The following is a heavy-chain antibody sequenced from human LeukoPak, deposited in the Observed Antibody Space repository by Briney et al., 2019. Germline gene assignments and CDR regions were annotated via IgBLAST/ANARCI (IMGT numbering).Heavy chain of an antibody. V-gene: IGHV4-30-4*01. CDR2: IYYSGST. J-gene: IGHJ4*02. D-gene: IGHD3-3*01. CDR1: GGSISSGDYY. CDR3: ARARDRFTSVY. Sequence: SETLSLTCTVSGGSISSGDYYRSWIRQPPGKGLEWIGYIYYSGSTYYNPSLKSRVTISVDTSKNQFSLKLSSVTAADTAVYYCARARDRFTSVYWGQGTLVTVSS.